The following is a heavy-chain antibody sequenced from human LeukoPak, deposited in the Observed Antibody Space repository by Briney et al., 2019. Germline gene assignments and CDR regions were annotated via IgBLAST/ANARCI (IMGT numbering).Heavy chain of an antibody. J-gene: IGHJ4*02. CDR3: ARVLFHSLAVFDY. V-gene: IGHV3-48*03. D-gene: IGHD2/OR15-2a*01. CDR1: GFTFNNNA. Sequence: GGSLRLSCATSGFTFNNNAMSWVRQAPGKGLEWVSYITTSGTTTYYADSLKGRFTISRDNAKNSLYLQMNSLRAEDTAVYYCARVLFHSLAVFDYWGQGTLVTVSS. CDR2: ITTSGTTT.